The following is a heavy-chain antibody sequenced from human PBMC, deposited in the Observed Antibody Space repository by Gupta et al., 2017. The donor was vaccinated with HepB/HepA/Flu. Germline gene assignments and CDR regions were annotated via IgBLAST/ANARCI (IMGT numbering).Heavy chain of an antibody. CDR1: GGSISDYS. CDR2: IHHNSRST. CDR3: ATRGSSVGGNWFDP. Sequence: QVQLQESGPGLVQPSETLSLTCTVSGGSISDYSWSWIRQPPGKGLEWIANIHHNSRSTNYKPSHKSRVTISTDTTKNQFSLNLNFVTAANTALYCGATRGSSVGGNWFDPWGQGTLVTVSS. J-gene: IGHJ5*02. V-gene: IGHV4-59*08. D-gene: IGHD3-16*01.